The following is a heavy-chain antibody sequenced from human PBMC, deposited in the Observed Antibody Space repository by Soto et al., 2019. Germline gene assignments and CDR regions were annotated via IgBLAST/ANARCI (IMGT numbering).Heavy chain of an antibody. CDR1: GFTFSSYA. Sequence: GGSLRLSCAASGFTFSSYAMSWVRQAPGVGLEWVSSISGDGGSTYYADSVRGRLTMATDKSKNMLYLQMNSLRGEDTALYYCTTAHYSWGIYYYGFDVWGQGTTVTVSS. J-gene: IGHJ6*02. CDR3: TTAHYSWGIYYYGFDV. D-gene: IGHD3-16*01. V-gene: IGHV3-23*01. CDR2: ISGDGGST.